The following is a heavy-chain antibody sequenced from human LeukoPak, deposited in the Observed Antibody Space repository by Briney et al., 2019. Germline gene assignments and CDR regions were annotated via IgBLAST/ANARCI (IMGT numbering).Heavy chain of an antibody. CDR1: GFTFSDYY. J-gene: IGHJ4*02. CDR2: ISSSGSTI. V-gene: IGHV3-11*01. CDR3: ARPEGSGYYYFDY. D-gene: IGHD3-22*01. Sequence: PGGSLRLSCAASGFTFSDYYMSWIRQAPGKGLEWVSYISSSGSTIYYADSAKGRFTISRDNAKNSLYLQMNSLRAEDTAVYYCARPEGSGYYYFDYWGQGTLVTVSS.